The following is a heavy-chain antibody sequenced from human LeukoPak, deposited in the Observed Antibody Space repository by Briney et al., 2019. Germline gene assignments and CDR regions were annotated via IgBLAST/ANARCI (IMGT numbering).Heavy chain of an antibody. D-gene: IGHD1-7*01. J-gene: IGHJ4*02. V-gene: IGHV1-18*01. CDR3: ARDVPGTTPFDY. Sequence: ASVTVSCKASGYIFSNYGISWVRQAPGQGLEWMGWISAKNGDTNYIQKFRGRVTMTTDTSTSTAYMELWSLTSDDTAVYYCARDVPGTTPFDYWGQGTLVTVSS. CDR1: GYIFSNYG. CDR2: ISAKNGDT.